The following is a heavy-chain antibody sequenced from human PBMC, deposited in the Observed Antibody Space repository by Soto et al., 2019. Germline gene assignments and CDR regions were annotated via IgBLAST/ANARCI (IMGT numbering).Heavy chain of an antibody. D-gene: IGHD5-18*01. CDR3: ATAGGYSYGYGRGMDV. V-gene: IGHV1-24*01. J-gene: IGHJ6*02. Sequence: ASVKVSCKVSGYTLTELSMHWVRQAPGKGLEWMGGFDPEDGETIYAQKFQGRVTMTEDTSTDTAYMELSSLRSEDTAVYYCATAGGYSYGYGRGMDVWGQGTTVTVSS. CDR2: FDPEDGET. CDR1: GYTLTELS.